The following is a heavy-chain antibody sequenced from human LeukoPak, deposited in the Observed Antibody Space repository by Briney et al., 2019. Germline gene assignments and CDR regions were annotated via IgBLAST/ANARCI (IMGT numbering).Heavy chain of an antibody. CDR1: GGSTSSDY. D-gene: IGHD3-16*01. V-gene: IGHV4-59*08. CDR3: ASLNLGASFDL. J-gene: IGHJ2*01. Sequence: SETLSLTCTVSGGSTSSDYWSWIRQSPGKGLEWVGYVYNSGDTCKNPSLKSRVTILLDTSKNQCSLKLTSVSAEHTAVYYCASLNLGASFDLWGRGTLVTVSS. CDR2: VYNSGDT.